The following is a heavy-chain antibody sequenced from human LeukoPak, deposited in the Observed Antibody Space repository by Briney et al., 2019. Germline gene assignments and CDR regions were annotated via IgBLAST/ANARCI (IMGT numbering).Heavy chain of an antibody. CDR1: GYIFTSYW. CDR3: ARLVGRLLWFGEYFDY. V-gene: IGHV5-51*01. D-gene: IGHD3-10*01. J-gene: IGHJ4*02. CDR2: IYPGDSDT. Sequence: GESLKISCKGSGYIFTSYWIGWVRQMPGKGPEWMGIIYPGDSDTRYSPSFQGQVTISADKSISTAYLQWSSLKASDTAMYYCARLVGRLLWFGEYFDYWGQGTQVTVSS.